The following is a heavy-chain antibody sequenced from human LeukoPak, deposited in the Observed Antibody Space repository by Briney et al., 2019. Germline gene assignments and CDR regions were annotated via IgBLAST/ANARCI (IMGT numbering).Heavy chain of an antibody. CDR1: GFTFSSYA. D-gene: IGHD4-17*01. Sequence: GGSLRLSCAASGFTFSSYAMHWVRQAPGKGLEWVAVISYDGSNKYYADSVKGRFTISRDNSKNTLYLQMNSLRAEDTAVYYCAREDYGDSNFFFDYWGKGTLVTVSS. J-gene: IGHJ4*02. V-gene: IGHV3-30-3*01. CDR2: ISYDGSNK. CDR3: AREDYGDSNFFFDY.